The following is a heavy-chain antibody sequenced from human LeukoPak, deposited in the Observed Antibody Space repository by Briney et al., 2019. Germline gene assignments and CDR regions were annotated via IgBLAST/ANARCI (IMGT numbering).Heavy chain of an antibody. CDR3: ARELPFDY. CDR1: GFTFSNYW. Sequence: EGSLRLSCAASGFTFSNYWMHWVRQAPGKGLVWISRIKSDGSRTDYADSVKGRFTISRDNAKNTLYLQMNSLRAEDTAVYYCARELPFDYWGQGTLVTVSS. CDR2: IKSDGSRT. V-gene: IGHV3-74*01. J-gene: IGHJ4*02. D-gene: IGHD2-15*01.